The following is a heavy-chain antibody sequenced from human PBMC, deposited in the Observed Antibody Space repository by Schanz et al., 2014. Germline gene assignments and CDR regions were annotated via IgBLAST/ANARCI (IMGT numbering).Heavy chain of an antibody. CDR2: INPSSGGT. J-gene: IGHJ4*02. V-gene: IGHV1-2*06. Sequence: QVHLVQSGAEVKKPGASVRVSCKASGYIFTDYYMHWVRQAPGQGLEWMGRINPSSGGTTYAQKSQGRVTMTRDASSSTAYMELSSLRSDDTAVYYCARAGATLSQWGQGTLVTVSS. CDR1: GYIFTDYY. D-gene: IGHD1-26*01. CDR3: ARAGATLSQ.